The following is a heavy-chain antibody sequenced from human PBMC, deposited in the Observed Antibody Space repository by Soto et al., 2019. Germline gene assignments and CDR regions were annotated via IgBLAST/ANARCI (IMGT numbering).Heavy chain of an antibody. J-gene: IGHJ6*02. CDR2: ISYDGGNK. V-gene: IGHV3-30-3*01. CDR3: ARVSLPTVTTAGSGLFDYDGMDV. CDR1: GISFSNYA. Sequence: QVQLVESGGGVVHPGRSLRLSCAAAGISFSNYAVHWVRQAPGKGLEWMAVISYDGGNKYYAESVKGRFSISRDNSKNTVFLQMNSLRAEDTAVYYCARVSLPTVTTAGSGLFDYDGMDVWGQGTTVTVAS. D-gene: IGHD4-17*01.